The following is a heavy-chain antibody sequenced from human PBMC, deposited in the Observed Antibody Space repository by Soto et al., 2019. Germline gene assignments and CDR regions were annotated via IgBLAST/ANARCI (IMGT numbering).Heavy chain of an antibody. Sequence: QVQLQESGPGLVKPSETLSLTCTVSGGSISSYYWSWIRQPAGQGLEWIGRIYTSGSTNYNPSLKSRVTMSVDTSKNQFSLKLSSVTAADPAVYYCARDTGVVPSHNWFDPWGQGTLVTVSS. CDR1: GGSISSYY. V-gene: IGHV4-4*07. J-gene: IGHJ5*02. D-gene: IGHD2-2*01. CDR2: IYTSGST. CDR3: ARDTGVVPSHNWFDP.